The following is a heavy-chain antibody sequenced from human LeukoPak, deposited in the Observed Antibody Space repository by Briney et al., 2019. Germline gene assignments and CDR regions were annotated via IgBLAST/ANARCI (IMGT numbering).Heavy chain of an antibody. Sequence: SETLSLTCAVYGGSFSGYYWSWIRQPPGKGLEWIGEINHSGSTNYNPSLKSRVTISVDTSKNQFSLKLSSVTAADTAVYYCAREDAGWFDPWGQGTLVTVSS. J-gene: IGHJ5*02. CDR1: GGSFSGYY. CDR2: INHSGST. CDR3: AREDAGWFDP. V-gene: IGHV4-34*01.